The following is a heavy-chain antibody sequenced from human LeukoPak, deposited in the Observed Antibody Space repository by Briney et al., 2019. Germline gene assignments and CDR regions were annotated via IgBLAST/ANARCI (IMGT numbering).Heavy chain of an antibody. Sequence: GRSLRLSCVASGFPFSSYGMHWVRQAPGKGLEWVAVIWYDGSNKYYADSVKGRFTISRDNSKNTLYLQMNSLRAEDTAVYYCARDLNDYSIDYWGQGTLVTVSS. CDR2: IWYDGSNK. J-gene: IGHJ4*02. D-gene: IGHD4-11*01. CDR3: ARDLNDYSIDY. V-gene: IGHV3-33*01. CDR1: GFPFSSYG.